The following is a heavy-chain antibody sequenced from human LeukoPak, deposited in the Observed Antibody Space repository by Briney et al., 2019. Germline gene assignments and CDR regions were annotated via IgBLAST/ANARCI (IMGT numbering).Heavy chain of an antibody. CDR3: ARTNCSSTSCFTNWFDP. V-gene: IGHV1-69*05. D-gene: IGHD2-2*01. CDR1: GGTFSSYA. Sequence: SVKVSCKASGGTFSSYAISWVRQAPGQGLEWMGGIIPIFGTANYAQKFQGRVTITTDESTSTAYMELSSLRSEDTAVYYCARTNCSSTSCFTNWFDPWGQGTLVTVSS. J-gene: IGHJ5*02. CDR2: IIPIFGTA.